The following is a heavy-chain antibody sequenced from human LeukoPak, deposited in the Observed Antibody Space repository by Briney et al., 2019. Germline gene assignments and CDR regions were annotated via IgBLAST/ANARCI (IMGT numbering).Heavy chain of an antibody. CDR1: VDSVSSNSVT. CDR2: TYYRSTWYN. Sequence: SQTLSLTCAISVDSVSSNSVTWNWIRQTPSRGLEWLGRTYYRSTWYNDYAVSVRGRITVNPDTSKNQFSLHLNSVTPEDTAVYYCARRLTQYDCFDPWGQGILVTVSS. V-gene: IGHV6-1*01. J-gene: IGHJ5*02. D-gene: IGHD2-2*01. CDR3: ARRLTQYDCFDP.